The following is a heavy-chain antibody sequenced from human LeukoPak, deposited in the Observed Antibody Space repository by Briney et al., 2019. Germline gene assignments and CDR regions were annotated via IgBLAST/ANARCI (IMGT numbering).Heavy chain of an antibody. Sequence: GRSLRLSCAASGFTFSEYTIHWVRQAPGKGLEWVAVMSNDGSIKKYANSVKGRFTISRDNSKSTLYLQMDSLRAEGTAVYYCAREFTIFGVVIQRYDAFDVWGQGTMVTVSS. D-gene: IGHD3-3*01. CDR2: MSNDGSIK. J-gene: IGHJ3*01. V-gene: IGHV3-30-3*01. CDR3: AREFTIFGVVIQRYDAFDV. CDR1: GFTFSEYT.